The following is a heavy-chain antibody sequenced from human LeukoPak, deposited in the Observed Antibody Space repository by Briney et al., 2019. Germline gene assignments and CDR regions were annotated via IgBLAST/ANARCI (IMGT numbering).Heavy chain of an antibody. CDR1: GFTFSTYS. CDR3: AREVGSPDY. CDR2: ISSGSGTI. J-gene: IGHJ4*02. V-gene: IGHV3-48*02. D-gene: IGHD6-13*01. Sequence: GGSLRLSCAASGFTFSTYSMNCVRQAPGEGLEWGSYISSGSGTINYADSVKGRFTISRDNAKNSLYLQMNSLRDEDTAVYYCAREVGSPDYWGQGTLVTVSS.